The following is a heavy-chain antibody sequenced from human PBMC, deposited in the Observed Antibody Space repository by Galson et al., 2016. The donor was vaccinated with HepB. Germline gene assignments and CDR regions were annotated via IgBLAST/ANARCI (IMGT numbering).Heavy chain of an antibody. J-gene: IGHJ5*02. D-gene: IGHD6-19*01. Sequence: SLRLSCAASGFTFVDYTMHWVRLVPGKGLEWVSLINWHDSTTHYADSVKGRFTISRDNSKDSLYLQMNALRPEDTALYYCVKGGQWLTESWGQGTLVTVS. CDR1: GFTFVDYT. CDR3: VKGGQWLTES. V-gene: IGHV3-43*01. CDR2: INWHDSTT.